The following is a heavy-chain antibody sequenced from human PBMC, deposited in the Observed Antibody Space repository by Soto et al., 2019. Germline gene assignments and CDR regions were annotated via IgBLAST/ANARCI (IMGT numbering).Heavy chain of an antibody. Sequence: GGSLRLSCAASGFTFSGSAMHWVRQASGKGLEWVGRIRSKANSYATAYAASVKGRFTISRDDSKNTAYLQMNSLKTEDTAVYYCTRTGSANVYWGQGTLVTVSS. CDR3: TRTGSANVY. CDR2: IRSKANSYAT. D-gene: IGHD3-10*01. V-gene: IGHV3-73*01. J-gene: IGHJ4*02. CDR1: GFTFSGSA.